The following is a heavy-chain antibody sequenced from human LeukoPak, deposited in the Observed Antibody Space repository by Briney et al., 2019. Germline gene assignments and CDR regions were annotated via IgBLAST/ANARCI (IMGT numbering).Heavy chain of an antibody. J-gene: IGHJ4*02. V-gene: IGHV1-69*06. Sequence: VASVKVSCKASGGTFSSYAISWVRQAPGQGLEWMGGIIPIFGTASYAQKFQGRVTITADKSTSTAYMELSSLRSEDTAVYYCARGYCSGGSCDGFDYWGQGTLVTVSS. CDR1: GGTFSSYA. D-gene: IGHD2-15*01. CDR2: IIPIFGTA. CDR3: ARGYCSGGSCDGFDY.